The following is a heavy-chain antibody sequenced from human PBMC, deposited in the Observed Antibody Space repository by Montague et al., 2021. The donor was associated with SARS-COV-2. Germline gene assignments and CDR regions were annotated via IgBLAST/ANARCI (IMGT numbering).Heavy chain of an antibody. CDR1: GGSISSSNW. J-gene: IGHJ4*02. V-gene: IGHV4-4*02. D-gene: IGHD3-10*01. CDR3: ASRGAGWFGSNPERFDY. CDR2: IYHSGRT. Sequence: SETLSLTCAVSGGSISSSNWWSWVRQPPGKGLEWIGEIYHSGRTNYNPSLKSRVTISVDKSKNQFSPKLSSVTAADTAAYYCASRGAGWFGSNPERFDYWGQGTLVTVSS.